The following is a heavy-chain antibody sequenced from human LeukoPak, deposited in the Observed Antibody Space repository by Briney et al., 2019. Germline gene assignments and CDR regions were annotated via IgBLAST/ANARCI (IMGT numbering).Heavy chain of an antibody. CDR3: AKDRGLYFRYYYYMDA. Sequence: PGGSLRLSCAASGFTFDDYAMHWVRQAPGKGLEWVSGISWNSGSIGYADSVKGRFTISRDNAKNSLYLQMNSLRAEDTALYYCAKDRGLYFRYYYYMDAWGKGTTVTVSS. D-gene: IGHD3-9*01. CDR1: GFTFDDYA. J-gene: IGHJ6*03. CDR2: ISWNSGSI. V-gene: IGHV3-9*01.